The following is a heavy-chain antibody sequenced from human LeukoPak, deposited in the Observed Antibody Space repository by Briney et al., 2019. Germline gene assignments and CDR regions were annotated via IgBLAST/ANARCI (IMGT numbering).Heavy chain of an antibody. CDR1: GYTLTELS. D-gene: IGHD3-10*01. CDR3: ASLRVRGVEYYYYYGMDV. CDR2: FDPEDGET. V-gene: IGHV1-24*01. J-gene: IGHJ6*02. Sequence: ASVKVSCKVSGYTLTELSMHWVRQAPGKGLEWMGGFDPEDGETIYAQKFQGRVTMTEDTSTDTAYMELSSLRSEDTAVYYCASLRVRGVEYYYYYGMDVWGQGTTVTVSS.